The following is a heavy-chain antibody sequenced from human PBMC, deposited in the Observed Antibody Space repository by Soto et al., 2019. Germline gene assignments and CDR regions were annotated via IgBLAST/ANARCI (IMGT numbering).Heavy chain of an antibody. CDR2: VYHTGST. J-gene: IGHJ3*02. CDR1: GDSMSRGDYY. CDR3: ARDPLYDYGDLSNVCDM. Sequence: QVQLQESGPGLVKPSQTLSLSCTVSGDSMSRGDYYWSWIRLPPGKGLEWIGFVYHTGSTYYSPYLTRRLDISEDTSKNQFSLKLNYVTAADTAVYYCARDPLYDYGDLSNVCDMWGQGTMGTVSS. V-gene: IGHV4-30-4*01. D-gene: IGHD4-17*01.